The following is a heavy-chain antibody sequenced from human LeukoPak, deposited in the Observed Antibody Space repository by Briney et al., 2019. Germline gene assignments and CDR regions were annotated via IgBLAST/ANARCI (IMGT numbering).Heavy chain of an antibody. CDR2: ISSSSSTI. Sequence: GGSLRLSCAASGFTFSGYTMNWVRQAPGKGLECISYISSSSSTIYHADSVKGRFTISRDNAENSLYLQMNSLRAEDTAVYYCARDAPDYWGQGTLVTVSS. CDR3: ARDAPDY. J-gene: IGHJ4*02. V-gene: IGHV3-48*04. CDR1: GFTFSGYT.